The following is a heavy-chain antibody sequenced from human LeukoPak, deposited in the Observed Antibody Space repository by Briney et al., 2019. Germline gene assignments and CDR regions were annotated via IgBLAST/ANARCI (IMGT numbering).Heavy chain of an antibody. V-gene: IGHV5-51*01. J-gene: IGHJ6*03. CDR2: IYPGDSDT. CDR1: GYSFTSYW. Sequence: GESLKISCKGSGYSFTSYWIGWVRQMPGKGLEWMGIIYPGDSDTRYSPSFQGQVTISADKSISTAYLQWSSLKASDTAMYYCARGRRGYSYAPLNYYYMDVWGKGNTVTVSS. D-gene: IGHD5-18*01. CDR3: ARGRRGYSYAPLNYYYMDV.